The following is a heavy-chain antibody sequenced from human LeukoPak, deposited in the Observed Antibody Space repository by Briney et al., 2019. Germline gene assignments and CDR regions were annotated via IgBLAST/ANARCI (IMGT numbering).Heavy chain of an antibody. CDR2: IYSGGST. V-gene: IGHV3-53*04. CDR1: GFTVSSNY. Sequence: PGGSLRLSCAASGFTVSSNYMSWVRQAPGKGLEWVSVIYSGGSTYYADSVKGRFTISRHNSKNTLYLQMNSLRAEDTAVYYCARGPIAVAGVFDYWGQGTLVTVSS. J-gene: IGHJ4*02. CDR3: ARGPIAVAGVFDY. D-gene: IGHD6-19*01.